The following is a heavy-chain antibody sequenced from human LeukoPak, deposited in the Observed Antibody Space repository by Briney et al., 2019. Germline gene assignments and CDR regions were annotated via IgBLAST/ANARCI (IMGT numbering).Heavy chain of an antibody. CDR3: ARVVVAATDWFDP. V-gene: IGHV1-8*01. Sequence: ASVKVSCKASGYTFTSYDINWMRQATGQGLEWMGWMNPNSGNTGYAQKFQGRVTMTRNTSISTAYMELSSLRSEDTAVYYCARVVVAATDWFDPWGQGTLVTVSS. CDR1: GYTFTSYD. J-gene: IGHJ5*02. D-gene: IGHD2-15*01. CDR2: MNPNSGNT.